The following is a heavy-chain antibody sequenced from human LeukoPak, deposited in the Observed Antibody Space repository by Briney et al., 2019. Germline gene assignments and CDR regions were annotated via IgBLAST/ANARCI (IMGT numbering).Heavy chain of an antibody. J-gene: IGHJ4*02. CDR3: ASPQNYDSSGYYVDY. CDR1: GYSFTSYW. CDR2: IYPGDSDT. D-gene: IGHD3-22*01. Sequence: GESLKISCKGSGYSFTSYWIGWVRQMPGKGLEWMGIIYPGDSDTRYSPSFQGQDTISADKSISTAYLQWSSLKASDTAMYYCASPQNYDSSGYYVDYWGQGTLVTVSS. V-gene: IGHV5-51*01.